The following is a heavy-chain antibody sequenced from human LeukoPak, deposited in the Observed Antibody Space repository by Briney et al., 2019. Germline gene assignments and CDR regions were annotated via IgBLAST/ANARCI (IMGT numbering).Heavy chain of an antibody. V-gene: IGHV4-39*02. Sequence: SETLSLTCIVSGGSISSSSYYWGWIRQPPGKGLEWIGSMYYSGSTYYNPSLKSRVTLSVDTSKNQFSLKLSSVTAADTAVYYCAKDRIAVAGIFDYWGQGTLVTVSS. J-gene: IGHJ4*02. D-gene: IGHD6-19*01. CDR2: MYYSGST. CDR1: GGSISSSSYY. CDR3: AKDRIAVAGIFDY.